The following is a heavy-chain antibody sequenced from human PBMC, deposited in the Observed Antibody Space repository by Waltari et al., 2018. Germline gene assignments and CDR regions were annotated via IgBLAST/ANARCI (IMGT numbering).Heavy chain of an antibody. J-gene: IGHJ5*02. CDR3: ARVDYYGSGSYYNDRNWFDP. CDR2: IYYSGST. CDR1: GGSISSHY. V-gene: IGHV4-59*11. D-gene: IGHD3-10*01. Sequence: QVQLQESGPGLVKPSETLSLTCTVSGGSISSHYWSWIRQPLGKGLEWIGYIYYSGSTNYNPSLKSRVTISVDTSKNQFSLKLSSVTAADTAVYYCARVDYYGSGSYYNDRNWFDPWGQGTLVTVSS.